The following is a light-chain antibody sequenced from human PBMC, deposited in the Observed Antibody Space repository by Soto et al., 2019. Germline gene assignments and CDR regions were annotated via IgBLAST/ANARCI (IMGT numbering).Light chain of an antibody. CDR1: TSDVGLYNY. V-gene: IGLV2-14*01. Sequence: QSALTQPASVSGSPGQSITISCTGTTSDVGLYNYVSWYRQHPGEAPKLIIFEVNNRPSGISNRFTGSKSGNTASLTISGLQVEDEALYFCSSYTSASALGIFGGGTKLTVL. J-gene: IGLJ2*01. CDR2: EVN. CDR3: SSYTSASALGI.